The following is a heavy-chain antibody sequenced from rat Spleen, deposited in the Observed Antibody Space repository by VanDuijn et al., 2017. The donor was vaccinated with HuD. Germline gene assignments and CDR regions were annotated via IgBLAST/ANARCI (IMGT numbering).Heavy chain of an antibody. CDR3: ARPITTVALFDY. D-gene: IGHD1-1*01. CDR1: GFTFSDYY. J-gene: IGHJ2*01. V-gene: IGHV5-25*01. CDR2: ISTSGGST. Sequence: EVQLVESDGGLVQPGRSLKLSCAASGFTFSDYYMAWVRQAPTKGLEWVATISTSGGSTYYRDSVKGRFIVSRDNAKSTLYLQMDSLRSEDTATYYCARPITTVALFDYWGQGVMVTVSS.